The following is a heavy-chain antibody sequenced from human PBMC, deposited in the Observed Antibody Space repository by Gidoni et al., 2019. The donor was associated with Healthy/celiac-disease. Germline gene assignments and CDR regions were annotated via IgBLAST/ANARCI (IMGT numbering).Heavy chain of an antibody. J-gene: IGHJ4*02. CDR1: GFTFSTHG. D-gene: IGHD1-26*01. Sequence: QVQLVESGGGVVQPGTSLRLSWSASGFTFSTHGMPGVRQAPGKGLGWVAVIWYDGSNKYYADSVKGRFTISRDNSKNTLYLQMNSLRAEDTAVYYCARDGGRWELLLHYFDYWGQGTLVTVSS. V-gene: IGHV3-33*01. CDR2: IWYDGSNK. CDR3: ARDGGRWELLLHYFDY.